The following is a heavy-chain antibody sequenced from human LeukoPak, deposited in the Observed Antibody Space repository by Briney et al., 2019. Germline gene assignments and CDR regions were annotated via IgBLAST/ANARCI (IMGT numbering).Heavy chain of an antibody. CDR1: GYTFTSYG. D-gene: IGHD4-17*01. J-gene: IGHJ6*02. CDR3: ARGPSVYGDYAPYYYYGMDV. CDR2: INPNSGGT. Sequence: ASVKVSCKASGYTFTSYGISWVRQAPGQGLEWMGWINPNSGGTNYAQKFQGWVTMTRDTSISTAYMELSRLRSDDTAVYYCARGPSVYGDYAPYYYYGMDVWGQGTTVTVSS. V-gene: IGHV1-2*04.